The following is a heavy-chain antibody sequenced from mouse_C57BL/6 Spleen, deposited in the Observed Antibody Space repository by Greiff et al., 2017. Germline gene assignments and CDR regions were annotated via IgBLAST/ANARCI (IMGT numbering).Heavy chain of an antibody. CDR3: AKFDYAFAY. Sequence: VKLMESGPELVKPGASVKISCKASGYAFSSSWMNWVKQRPGKGLEWIGRIYPGDGDTNYNGKFKGKATLTADKSSSTAYMQLNSLTSEDSAVYFCAKFDYAFAYWGQGTLVTVSA. CDR2: IYPGDGDT. V-gene: IGHV1-82*01. D-gene: IGHD2-4*01. CDR1: GYAFSSSW. J-gene: IGHJ3*01.